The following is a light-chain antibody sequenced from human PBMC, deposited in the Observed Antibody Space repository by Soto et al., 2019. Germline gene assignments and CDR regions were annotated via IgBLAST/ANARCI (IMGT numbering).Light chain of an antibody. CDR1: QSISSW. CDR2: DAS. Sequence: DIQMTQSPSTLSASVGDRGTITCRASQSISSWLAWYQQNPGKAPKLLIYDASSLESGVPSRFSGSGSGTEFTLTISSLQPDDFAAHYCQQYNSYSWTFGQGTKVEIK. V-gene: IGKV1-5*01. J-gene: IGKJ1*01. CDR3: QQYNSYSWT.